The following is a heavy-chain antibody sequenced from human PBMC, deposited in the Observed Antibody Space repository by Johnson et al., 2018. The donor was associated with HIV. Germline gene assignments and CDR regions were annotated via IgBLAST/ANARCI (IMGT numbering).Heavy chain of an antibody. J-gene: IGHJ3*01. D-gene: IGHD6-13*01. CDR1: GFIVSDHH. V-gene: IGHV3-66*02. Sequence: EKLVESGGGLVQPGGSLRLSCAASGFIVSDHHMHWVRQPTGKSLEWVSIIYAGGNIYYAHSVKGRFTISRDNSKNTLYLQMNSLRAEDTAVYYCARSSTWQLVPGFDLWGRGTMVTVSS. CDR2: IYAGGNI. CDR3: ARSSTWQLVPGFDL.